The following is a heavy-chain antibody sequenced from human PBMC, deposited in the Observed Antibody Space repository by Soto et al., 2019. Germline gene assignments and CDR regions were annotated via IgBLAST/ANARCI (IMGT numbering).Heavy chain of an antibody. J-gene: IGHJ4*02. CDR3: ARGGIAVAGTFVPVSFLEDY. V-gene: IGHV3-30-3*01. CDR1: GFTFSSYA. D-gene: IGHD6-19*01. CDR2: ISYDGSNK. Sequence: QVQLVESGGGVVQPGRSLRLSCAASGFTFSSYAMHWVRQAPGKGLEWVAVISYDGSNKYYADSVKGRFTISRDNSKNTLYLQMNSLRAEDTAVYYCARGGIAVAGTFVPVSFLEDYWGQGTLVTVSS.